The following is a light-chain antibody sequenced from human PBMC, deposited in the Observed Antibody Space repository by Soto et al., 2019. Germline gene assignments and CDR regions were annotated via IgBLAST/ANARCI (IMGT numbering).Light chain of an antibody. J-gene: IGLJ1*01. CDR1: SSDVGRYDY. CDR2: DVT. CDR3: CSFAGSYSYV. Sequence: QSALTQPRSVSGSPGQSVTISCTGTSSDVGRYDYVSWYQQHPGKAPKLIVYDVTARPSGVPDRFSGSKSGNTASLTISGLQAEDEADYSCCSFAGSYSYVFGTGTKVTVL. V-gene: IGLV2-11*01.